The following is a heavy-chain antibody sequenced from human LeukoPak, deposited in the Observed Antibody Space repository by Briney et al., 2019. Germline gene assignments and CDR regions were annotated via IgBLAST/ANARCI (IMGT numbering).Heavy chain of an antibody. D-gene: IGHD6-13*01. J-gene: IGHJ4*02. CDR1: GDSLTRGDYY. CDR2: IYYSGST. CDR3: ARGDLYSSSWSD. Sequence: PSETLSLTCTVSGDSLTRGDYYWTWIRQPPGKGLEWIGYIYYSGSTYYNPSLKSRVTISVDTSKNQFSLKLSSVTAADTAVYYCARGDLYSSSWSDWGQGTLVTVSS. V-gene: IGHV4-30-4*08.